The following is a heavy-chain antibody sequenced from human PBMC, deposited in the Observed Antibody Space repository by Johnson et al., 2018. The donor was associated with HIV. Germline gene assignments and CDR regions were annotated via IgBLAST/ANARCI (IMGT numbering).Heavy chain of an antibody. CDR1: GFTFTTYA. Sequence: QMQLVESGGGVVQPGRSLRLSCAASGFTFTTYAMHWVRQAPGKGLEWVAVISYDGSNKYYADSVKGRFTISRDNSKNTLYLQMNSLGAEDTAVYYCASSWGNAFDIWGQGTMVTVSS. J-gene: IGHJ3*02. D-gene: IGHD7-27*01. CDR3: ASSWGNAFDI. V-gene: IGHV3-30*04. CDR2: ISYDGSNK.